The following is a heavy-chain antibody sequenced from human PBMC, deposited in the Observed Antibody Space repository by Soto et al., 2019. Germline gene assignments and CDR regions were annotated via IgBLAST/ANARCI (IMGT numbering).Heavy chain of an antibody. CDR1: GFTFSSYS. CDR2: ISSSSSYI. Sequence: GWSLRLSCAASGFTFSSYSMNWVRQAPLKVLEWVSSISSSSSYIYYADSVKGRFTIARDNSKNTLYLQMNSLRAEDTAVYYCAREKHPYDSWSGYYETQNWFDPWGQGTLVTDSS. J-gene: IGHJ5*02. CDR3: AREKHPYDSWSGYYETQNWFDP. V-gene: IGHV3-21*01. D-gene: IGHD3-3*01.